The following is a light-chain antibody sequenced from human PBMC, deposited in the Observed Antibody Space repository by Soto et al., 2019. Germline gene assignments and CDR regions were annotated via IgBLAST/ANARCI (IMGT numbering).Light chain of an antibody. J-gene: IGKJ1*01. CDR1: QGISTY. CDR3: QQLNNYPRT. V-gene: IGKV1-9*01. CDR2: AAS. Sequence: IQLTQSPSSLSASVGDGVTITCRASQGISTYLAWYQQKPGKAPNLLIYAASTLLSGVPSRFSGSGSGTDFTLTISSLQPEDFATYYCQQLNNYPRTFGQGTKVEI.